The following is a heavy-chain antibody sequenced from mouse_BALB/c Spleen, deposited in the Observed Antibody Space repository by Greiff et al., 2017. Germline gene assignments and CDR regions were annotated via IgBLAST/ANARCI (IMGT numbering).Heavy chain of an antibody. CDR2: IDPENGNT. V-gene: IGHV14-1*02. CDR1: GFNIKDYY. Sequence: VHVKQSGAELVRPGALVKLSCKASGFNIKDYYMHWVKQRPEQGLEWIGWIDPENGNTIYDPKFQGKASITADTSSNTAYLQLSSLTSEDTAVYYCAREVITTVGYFDVWGAGTTVTVSS. CDR3: AREVITTVGYFDV. D-gene: IGHD1-1*01. J-gene: IGHJ1*01.